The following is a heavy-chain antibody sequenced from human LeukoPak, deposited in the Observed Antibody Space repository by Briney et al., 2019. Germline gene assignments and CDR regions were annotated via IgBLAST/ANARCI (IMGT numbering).Heavy chain of an antibody. CDR3: GRVPLGPPTANWFDP. J-gene: IGHJ5*02. CDR2: IIPIFGTA. V-gene: IGHV1-69*01. Sequence: GSSVKVSCKASGGTFSSYAISWVRQAPGQGLEWMGGIIPIFGTANYAQKFQGRVTITADESTSTAYMELSSLRSEDTAVYYCGRVPLGPPTANWFDPWGQGTLVTVSS. D-gene: IGHD3-16*02. CDR1: GGTFSSYA.